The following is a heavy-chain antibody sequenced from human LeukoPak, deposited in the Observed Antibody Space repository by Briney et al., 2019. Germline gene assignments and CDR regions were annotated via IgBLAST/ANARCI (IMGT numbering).Heavy chain of an antibody. D-gene: IGHD5-18*01. Sequence: GGSLRLSCAASGFTFSSYWMHWVRQAPGKGLVWVSRINSDGSSTTYVDSVKGRFTISRDNAKNTLYLQMNSLRAEDTAVYFCARGNVRGYSYGFDYWGQGTLVTVSS. V-gene: IGHV3-74*01. J-gene: IGHJ4*02. CDR2: INSDGSST. CDR3: ARGNVRGYSYGFDY. CDR1: GFTFSSYW.